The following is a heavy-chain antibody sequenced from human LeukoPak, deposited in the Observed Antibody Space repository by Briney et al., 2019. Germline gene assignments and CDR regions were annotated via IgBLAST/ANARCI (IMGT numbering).Heavy chain of an antibody. J-gene: IGHJ4*02. CDR3: AKSGYSGYDQILYYFDY. CDR1: GFTFDDYA. CDR2: ISWNSGSI. Sequence: PGGSLRLSCAASGFTFDDYAMHWVRQAPGKGLEWVSGISWNSGSIGYADSVKGRFTISRDNAKNSLYLQMNSLRAEDTALYYCAKSGYSGYDQILYYFDYWGQGTLVTVSS. D-gene: IGHD5-12*01. V-gene: IGHV3-9*01.